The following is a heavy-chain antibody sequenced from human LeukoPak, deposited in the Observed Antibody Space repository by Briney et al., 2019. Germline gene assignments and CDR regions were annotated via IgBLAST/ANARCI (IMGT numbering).Heavy chain of an antibody. CDR2: IYYSGST. J-gene: IGHJ3*02. CDR1: GGSISSYY. Sequence: SETLSLTCTVSGGSISSYYWSWIRQPPGKGLDWIGYIYYSGSTNYNPSLKSRVTISVDTSKKQFSLKLSSVTAADTAVYYCARSGYSYGADAFDIWGQGTMVTVSS. V-gene: IGHV4-59*01. CDR3: ARSGYSYGADAFDI. D-gene: IGHD5-18*01.